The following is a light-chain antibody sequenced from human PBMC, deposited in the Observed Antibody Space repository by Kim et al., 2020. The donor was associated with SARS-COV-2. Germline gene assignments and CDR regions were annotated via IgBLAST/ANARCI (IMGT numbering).Light chain of an antibody. CDR1: SGSIDDNY. CDR2: EDD. Sequence: NFMLTQPHSVSESPGKTVTISCTRSSGSIDDNYVQWYQQRPGGVPTTVIYEDDQRPSGVPDRFSGSIDNSSNSASLTISGLRTEDEADYYCQSYNRDNVLFGGGTQLTVL. J-gene: IGLJ2*01. CDR3: QSYNRDNVL. V-gene: IGLV6-57*04.